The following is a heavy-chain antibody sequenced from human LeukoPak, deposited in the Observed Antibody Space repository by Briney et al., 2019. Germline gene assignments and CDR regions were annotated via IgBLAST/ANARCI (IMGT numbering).Heavy chain of an antibody. CDR2: IYNDGIT. Sequence: GGSLRLSCAASGFTFSSYYMSWVCQAPGKGLEWVSVIYNDGITYYADSMKGRFTLPRDNSKNTLYLQMNSLRVEDTAVYYCARDLARGRGWFDHWGQGTLVTVSS. J-gene: IGHJ5*02. CDR1: GFTFSSYY. CDR3: ARDLARGRGWFDH. V-gene: IGHV3-53*01.